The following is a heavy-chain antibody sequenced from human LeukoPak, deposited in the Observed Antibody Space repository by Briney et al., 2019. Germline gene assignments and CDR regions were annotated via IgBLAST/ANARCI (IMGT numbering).Heavy chain of an antibody. CDR3: SKGYFDY. CDR2: IYTSGST. Sequence: SETLSLTCTVSGGSISSGSYYWSWIRQPAGKGLEWIGRIYTSGSTNYNPSLKSRVTISVDTSKNQFSLKLSSVTAADTAVYYCSKGYFDYWGQGTLVTVSS. V-gene: IGHV4-61*02. CDR1: GGSISSGSYY. J-gene: IGHJ4*02.